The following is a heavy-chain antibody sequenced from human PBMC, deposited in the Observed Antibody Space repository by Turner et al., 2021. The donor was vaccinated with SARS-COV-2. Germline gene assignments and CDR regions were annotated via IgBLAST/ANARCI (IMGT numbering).Heavy chain of an antibody. D-gene: IGHD1-26*01. CDR3: ARSAAGAIDY. J-gene: IGHJ4*02. Sequence: EVQLVESGGGLVQPGVSLRLFCAASGFTFSSYAMHWVRQAPGKGLVWVARINGDGTSTSYADSEKGRFTISRDKAKNTLYVQMSSLRAEDTAVYYCARSAAGAIDYWGQGTLVTVTS. V-gene: IGHV3-74*01. CDR1: GFTFSSYA. CDR2: INGDGTST.